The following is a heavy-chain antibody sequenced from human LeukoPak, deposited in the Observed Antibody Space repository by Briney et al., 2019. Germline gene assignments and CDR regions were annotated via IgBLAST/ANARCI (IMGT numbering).Heavy chain of an antibody. D-gene: IGHD1-26*01. J-gene: IGHJ4*02. CDR2: ISSSGSTI. CDR1: GFTFSSYE. V-gene: IGHV3-48*03. CDR3: ARGGVSGSFNFDY. Sequence: PGGSLRLSCAASGFTFSSYEMNWVRQAPGKGLEWVSYISSSGSTIYYADSVKGRFTISRDNAKNSLYLQMNSLRAEDTAVYYCARGGVSGSFNFDYWGQGTLVTVSS.